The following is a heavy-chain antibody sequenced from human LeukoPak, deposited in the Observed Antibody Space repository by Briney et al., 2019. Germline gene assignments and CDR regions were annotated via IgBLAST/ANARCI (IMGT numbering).Heavy chain of an antibody. CDR3: ARMDIVVVPAAPPYYYSYMDV. CDR1: GYTFTSYG. Sequence: ASVKVSCKASGYTFTSYGISWVRQAPGQGLEWMGWISAYNGNTNYAQKLQGRVTITTDTSTSTAYMDLRSLRSDDTAVYYCARMDIVVVPAAPPYYYSYMDVWGKGTTVTVSS. D-gene: IGHD2-2*03. V-gene: IGHV1-18*01. CDR2: ISAYNGNT. J-gene: IGHJ6*03.